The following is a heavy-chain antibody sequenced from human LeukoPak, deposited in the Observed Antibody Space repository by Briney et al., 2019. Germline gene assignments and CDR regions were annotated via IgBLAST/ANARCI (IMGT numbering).Heavy chain of an antibody. CDR1: GFTFSSYW. J-gene: IGHJ4*02. V-gene: IGHV3-7*03. CDR2: IKQDGSEK. CDR3: ARDAPDMVRGGIDY. D-gene: IGHD3-10*01. Sequence: PGGSLRLFCAASGFTFSSYWMSWVRQAPGKGLEWVANIKQDGSEKYYVDSVKGRFTISRDNAKNSLYLQMNSLRAEDTAVYYCARDAPDMVRGGIDYWGQGTLVTVSS.